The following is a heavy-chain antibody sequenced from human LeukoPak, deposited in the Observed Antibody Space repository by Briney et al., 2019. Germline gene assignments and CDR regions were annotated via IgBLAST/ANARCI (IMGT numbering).Heavy chain of an antibody. V-gene: IGHV4-38-2*02. CDR2: VYHSGIT. CDR3: ARAGGLRFLEWLLLY. CDR1: GYSISSGYY. J-gene: IGHJ4*02. D-gene: IGHD3-3*01. Sequence: SETLSLTCNVSGYSISSGYYWGWTRQPPGKGLEWIGSVYHSGITYYNPSLKSRVTISVDASKNQFSLKLSSVTAADTAVYYCARAGGLRFLEWLLLYWGQGTLVTVSS.